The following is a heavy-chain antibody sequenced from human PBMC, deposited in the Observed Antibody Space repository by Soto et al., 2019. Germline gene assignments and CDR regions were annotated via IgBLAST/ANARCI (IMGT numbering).Heavy chain of an antibody. CDR1: GFTFRRHA. Sequence: PWGSLKLSFAASGFTFRRHAISWVRQGPGKGLGWISAISGSANNAYYADSVKGRFAVSRDNSKSTLYLQMNSLRAEDTAVYSCARDRGYSGYDSPRFYYGMAVWGQGTTVTVSS. CDR3: ARDRGYSGYDSPRFYYGMAV. V-gene: IGHV3-23*01. J-gene: IGHJ6*02. CDR2: ISGSANNA. D-gene: IGHD5-12*01.